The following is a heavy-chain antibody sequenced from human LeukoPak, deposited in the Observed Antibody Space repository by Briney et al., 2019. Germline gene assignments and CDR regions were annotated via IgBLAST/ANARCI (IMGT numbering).Heavy chain of an antibody. CDR2: INPSGGST. D-gene: IGHD6-19*01. CDR3: ARGRIAVAGIMSGHWFDP. V-gene: IGHV1-46*01. CDR1: GYTFTSYY. J-gene: IGHJ5*02. Sequence: GASVKASCKASGYTFTSYYMHWVRQAPGQGLEWMGIINPSGGSTSYAQKFQGRVTMTRDTSTSTVYMELSSLRSEDTAVYYCARGRIAVAGIMSGHWFDPWGQGTLVTVSS.